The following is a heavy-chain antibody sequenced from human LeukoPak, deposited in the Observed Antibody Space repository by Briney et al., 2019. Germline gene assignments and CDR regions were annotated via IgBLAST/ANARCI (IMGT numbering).Heavy chain of an antibody. J-gene: IGHJ4*02. CDR3: AREFPTVDC. CDR1: GFTLTGYS. CDR2: ISSSSTYI. Sequence: VGSLRLSCVASGFTLTGYSMTWVRQAPGKGLEWVSSISSSSTYIYYADSMKGRFTTSRDNANNSLYLEMSSLRAEDTAVYYCAREFPTVDCWGQGTLVTVSS. V-gene: IGHV3-21*01.